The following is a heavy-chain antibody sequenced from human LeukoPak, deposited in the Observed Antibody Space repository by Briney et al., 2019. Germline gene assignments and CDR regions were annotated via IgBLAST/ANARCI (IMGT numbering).Heavy chain of an antibody. D-gene: IGHD3-3*01. V-gene: IGHV3-23*01. J-gene: IGHJ4*02. CDR1: GFTFSSYA. CDR3: AKGGVEDYDFWSGWGKKFDY. Sequence: PGGSLRLSCAASGFTFSSYAMSWVRQAPGKGLEWVSAISGSGGSTYYADSVKGRFTISRDNSKNTLYLQMNSLRAEDTAVYYCAKGGVEDYDFWSGWGKKFDYWGQGTLVTVSS. CDR2: ISGSGGST.